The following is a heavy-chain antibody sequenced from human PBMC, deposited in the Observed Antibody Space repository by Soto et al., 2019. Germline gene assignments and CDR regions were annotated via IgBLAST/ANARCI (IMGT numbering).Heavy chain of an antibody. CDR3: AKDMVAGLDY. J-gene: IGHJ4*02. D-gene: IGHD6-19*01. CDR2: ISYDGSNK. Sequence: GGSLRLSCAASGFTFSSYGMHWVRQAPGKGLEWVAVISYDGSNKYYADSVKGRFTISRDNSKNTLYLQMNSLRAEDTAVYYCAKDMVAGLDYWGQGTLVTVS. V-gene: IGHV3-30*18. CDR1: GFTFSSYG.